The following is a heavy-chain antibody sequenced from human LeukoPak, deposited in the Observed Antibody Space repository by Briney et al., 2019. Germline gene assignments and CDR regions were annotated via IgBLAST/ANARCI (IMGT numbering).Heavy chain of an antibody. D-gene: IGHD3-16*02. V-gene: IGHV3-33*01. Sequence: GGSLRLSCAASGSTFRNFGMHWVRQAPGKGLEWVAIIWHDGSKSYYADSVKDRFTFSRDNSKNTVYLQMNSLRADDTAVYFCVRDRGGYHYFDYWGQGTLVTVSS. J-gene: IGHJ4*02. CDR2: IWHDGSKS. CDR1: GSTFRNFG. CDR3: VRDRGGYHYFDY.